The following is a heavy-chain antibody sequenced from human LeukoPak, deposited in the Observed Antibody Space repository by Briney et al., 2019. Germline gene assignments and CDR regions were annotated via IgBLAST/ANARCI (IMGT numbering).Heavy chain of an antibody. J-gene: IGHJ6*03. CDR2: INHSGGST. V-gene: IGHV1-46*01. D-gene: IGHD5-24*01. Sequence: ASVKVSCKASVYTFTSYAMNWVRQAPGQGLEWMGIINHSGGSTSYAHKLQGRVTMPRDMSTSKVDMELGSLRSEDTAVYYCARDGRLAGRGWVQSTFRYYYYYYYMDVWGKGTTVTVSS. CDR3: ARDGRLAGRGWVQSTFRYYYYYYYMDV. CDR1: VYTFTSYA.